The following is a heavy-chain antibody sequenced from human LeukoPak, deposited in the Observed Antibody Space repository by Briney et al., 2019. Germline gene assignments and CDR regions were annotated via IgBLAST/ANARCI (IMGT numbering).Heavy chain of an antibody. J-gene: IGHJ4*02. D-gene: IGHD6-19*01. CDR3: AGRYSSGWYEDY. CDR2: IYYSGST. Sequence: SSETLSLTCTVSGGSISSYYWSWIRQPPGKGLEWIGYIYYSGSTNYNPSLKSRVTISVDTSKNQFSLKLSSVTAADTAVYYCAGRYSSGWYEDYWGQGTLVTVSS. V-gene: IGHV4-59*01. CDR1: GGSISSYY.